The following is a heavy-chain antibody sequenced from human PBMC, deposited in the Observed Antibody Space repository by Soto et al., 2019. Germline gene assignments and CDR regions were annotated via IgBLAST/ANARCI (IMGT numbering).Heavy chain of an antibody. Sequence: ASVKVSCKASGYTFTGYYMHWVRQAPGQGLEWMGWINPNSGGTNYAQKFQGSVTMTRDTSISTAYMELSRLRSGDTAVYYCARRHSSSWYRRGYYYYGMDVWGQGTTVTVSS. CDR2: INPNSGGT. CDR3: ARRHSSSWYRRGYYYYGMDV. V-gene: IGHV1-2*02. CDR1: GYTFTGYY. D-gene: IGHD6-13*01. J-gene: IGHJ6*02.